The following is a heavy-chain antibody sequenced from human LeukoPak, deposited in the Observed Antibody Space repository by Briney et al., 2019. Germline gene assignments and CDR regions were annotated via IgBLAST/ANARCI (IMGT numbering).Heavy chain of an antibody. CDR2: IHHSVRS. J-gene: IGHJ4*02. CDR3: ARGGNRFGGFYFDY. D-gene: IGHD3-10*01. Sequence: PSQTLSLTCTVSADSLSSGGHYWAWIRQFPGKGLESIGFIHHSVRSRHNPSLKDCVAISVDTSRKQFALKLSSVTAADTAMYYCARGGNRFGGFYFDYWGQGIQVIVSS. CDR1: ADSLSSGGHY. V-gene: IGHV4-31*03.